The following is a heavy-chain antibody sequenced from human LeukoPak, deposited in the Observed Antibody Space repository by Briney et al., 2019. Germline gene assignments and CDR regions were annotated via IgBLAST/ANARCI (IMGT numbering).Heavy chain of an antibody. Sequence: SETLSLTCTVSGGSISSYYWSWIRQPPGKGLEWIGYIYYSGSTNYNPSLKSRVTISVDTSKNQFSLKLSSVTAADTAVYYCARANYGQYFQHWGQGTLVTVSS. CDR3: ARANYGQYFQH. CDR2: IYYSGST. V-gene: IGHV4-59*01. J-gene: IGHJ1*01. CDR1: GGSISSYY. D-gene: IGHD5-24*01.